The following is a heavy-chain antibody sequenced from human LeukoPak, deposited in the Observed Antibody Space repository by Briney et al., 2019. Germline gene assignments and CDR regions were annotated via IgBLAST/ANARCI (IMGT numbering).Heavy chain of an antibody. Sequence: ASETLSLTCTVSGGSISSSSYYWGWICQPPGKGLEWIGSIYYSGSTYYNPSLKSRVTISVDTSKNQFSLKLSSVTAADTAVYYCARHNRYSRAFDIWGQGTMVTVSS. CDR3: ARHNRYSRAFDI. V-gene: IGHV4-39*01. J-gene: IGHJ3*02. D-gene: IGHD1-1*01. CDR2: IYYSGST. CDR1: GGSISSSSYY.